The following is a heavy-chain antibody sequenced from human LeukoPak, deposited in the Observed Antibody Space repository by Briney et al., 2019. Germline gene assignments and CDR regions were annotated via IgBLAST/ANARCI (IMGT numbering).Heavy chain of an antibody. CDR1: GFTFSNYG. CDR3: AQGEGLSRLFVAHY. V-gene: IGHV3-30*18. CDR2: ISYDGNNK. J-gene: IGHJ4*02. Sequence: GGSLRLSCAASGFTFSNYGMHWVRQAPGKGLEWVALISYDGNNKYYTDSVKGRFTISRDNSKNTLYLQMNSLRPEDTAMYYCAQGEGLSRLFVAHYWGRGTLVSVSS.